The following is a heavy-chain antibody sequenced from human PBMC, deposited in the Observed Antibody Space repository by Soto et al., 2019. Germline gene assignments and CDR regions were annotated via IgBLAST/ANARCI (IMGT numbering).Heavy chain of an antibody. CDR2: IGWNSVNR. CDR3: AKDVSGWSAGESPFAVDH. D-gene: IGHD3-16*01. CDR1: GFSFDDYA. V-gene: IGHV3-9*01. J-gene: IGHJ4*02. Sequence: DVHLVESGGGLVQPGRSLRLSCGASGFSFDDYAMHWVRQAPGKGLAWVASIGWNSVNRDYADSVKGRFTISRDNAKNTLYLQMNSLRAEDTALYYCAKDVSGWSAGESPFAVDHWGQGTLVTVSS.